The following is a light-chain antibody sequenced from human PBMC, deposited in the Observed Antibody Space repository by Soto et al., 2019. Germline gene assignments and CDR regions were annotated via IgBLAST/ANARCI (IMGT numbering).Light chain of an antibody. J-gene: IGLJ3*02. V-gene: IGLV2-23*01. CDR1: RNDIGTYNL. CDR3: QSYDNSLSGSWV. Sequence: QSALTQPASVSESPGQSISISCGGGRNDIGTYNLVSWYQQHPGKAPKLIIYEGNKRPSGVSNRFSGSRSGNTASLTISGLQAEDEADYYCQSYDNSLSGSWVFGGGTKLTVL. CDR2: EGN.